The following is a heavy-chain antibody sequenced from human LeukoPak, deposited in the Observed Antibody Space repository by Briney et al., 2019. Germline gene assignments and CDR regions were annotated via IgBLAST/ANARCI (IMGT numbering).Heavy chain of an antibody. Sequence: LSGGSLRLSCAASGFEFNIYGMNWVRQAPGKGLEWVSGISGRGDTTSYADSVKGRFIISRDISKNTLYLQMNSLRPDDTAIYYCAKDDSALWFGELSHYFNWWGQGTLVTVSS. CDR3: AKDDSALWFGELSHYFNW. CDR1: GFEFNIYG. D-gene: IGHD3-10*01. J-gene: IGHJ4*02. CDR2: ISGRGDTT. V-gene: IGHV3-23*01.